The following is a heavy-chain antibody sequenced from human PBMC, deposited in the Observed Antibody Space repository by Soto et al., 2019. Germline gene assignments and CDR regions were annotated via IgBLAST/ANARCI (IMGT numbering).Heavy chain of an antibody. J-gene: IGHJ3*02. CDR2: IYYSGST. CDR3: ARVWGGAFDI. Sequence: QVQLQESGPGLVKPSETLSLTCTVSGGSISSYYWSWIRQPPGKGLEWIGYIYYSGSTNYNPSLQRRVTISVDTSQNQFSLKRSSVTAAETAVYYCARVWGGAFDIWGQGTMVTVSS. CDR1: GGSISSYY. V-gene: IGHV4-59*01. D-gene: IGHD3-10*01.